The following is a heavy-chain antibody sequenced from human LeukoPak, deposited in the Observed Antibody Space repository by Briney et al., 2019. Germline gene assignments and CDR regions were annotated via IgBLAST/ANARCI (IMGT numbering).Heavy chain of an antibody. J-gene: IGHJ4*02. CDR3: ARDFPIAAFDY. CDR1: DYSFSNYG. Sequence: ASVKVSCKASDYSFSNYGISWVRQAPGQGLEWMGWMNPNSGNTGYAQKFQGRVTMTRNTSISTAYMELSSLRSEDTAVYYCARDFPIAAFDYWGQGTLVTVSS. V-gene: IGHV1-8*02. CDR2: MNPNSGNT. D-gene: IGHD2-15*01.